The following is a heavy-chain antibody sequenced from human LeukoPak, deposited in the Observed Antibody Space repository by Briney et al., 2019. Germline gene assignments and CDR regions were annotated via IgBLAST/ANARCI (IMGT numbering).Heavy chain of an antibody. CDR3: ARDSSSSGPEYYYYGMDV. CDR2: ISAYHGNT. CDR1: GYTFTSYG. J-gene: IGHJ6*02. V-gene: IGHV1-18*01. Sequence: APVKVSCKASGYTFTSYGISWVRQAPGQGLEWMGWISAYHGNTNYAQKLQGRVTMTTDTSTSTAYMELRSLRSDDTAVYYCARDSSSSGPEYYYYGMDVWGQGTTVTVSS. D-gene: IGHD6-6*01.